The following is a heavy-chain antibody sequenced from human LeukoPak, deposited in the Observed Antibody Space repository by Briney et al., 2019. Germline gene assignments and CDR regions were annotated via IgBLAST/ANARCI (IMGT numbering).Heavy chain of an antibody. CDR3: ARDLRSSSGWEHAFDI. V-gene: IGHV1-2*02. CDR2: INPNSGGT. D-gene: IGHD6-19*01. CDR1: GYTFTGYY. Sequence: GASVKVSCKASGYTFTGYYMHWVRQAPGQGPEWMGWINPNSGGTNYAQKFQGRVTMTRDTSISTAYMELSSLRSEDTAVYYCARDLRSSSGWEHAFDIWGQGTMVTVSS. J-gene: IGHJ3*02.